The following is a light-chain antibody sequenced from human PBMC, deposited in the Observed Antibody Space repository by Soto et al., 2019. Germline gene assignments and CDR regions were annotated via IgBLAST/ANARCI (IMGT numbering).Light chain of an antibody. CDR1: QSVSSN. CDR2: GAS. J-gene: IGKJ1*01. V-gene: IGKV3-15*01. CDR3: QQYGSSGT. Sequence: EIVMTQSPATLSVSPGERATLSCRASQSVSSNLAWYQQKPGQAPRLLIYGASTRATGIPARFSGSGSGTEFTLTISSLQSEDFAVYYCQQYGSSGTLGQGTKVDIK.